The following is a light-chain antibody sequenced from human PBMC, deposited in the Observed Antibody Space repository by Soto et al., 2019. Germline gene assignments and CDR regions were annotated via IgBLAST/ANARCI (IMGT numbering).Light chain of an antibody. J-gene: IGKJ3*01. Sequence: AIQLTQSPSSLSASVGDRVTITCRASQGISSALAWCQQKPGKAPKLLIYDASSLESGVPSRFSGSGSGTDFTLTISSLQPEDFATYYCQQFNSYPFTFGPGTKVDIK. CDR2: DAS. V-gene: IGKV1-13*02. CDR3: QQFNSYPFT. CDR1: QGISSA.